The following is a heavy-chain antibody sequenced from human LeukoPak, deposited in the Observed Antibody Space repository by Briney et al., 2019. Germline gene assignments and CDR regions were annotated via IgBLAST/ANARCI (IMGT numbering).Heavy chain of an antibody. CDR3: ARDAISGSYSYFDY. D-gene: IGHD1-26*01. V-gene: IGHV1-69*04. Sequence: ASVKVSCKASGYTFTDYYMHWVRQAPGQGLEWMGRIIPILGIANYAQKFQGRVTITADKSTSTAYMELSSLRSEDTAVYYCARDAISGSYSYFDYWGQGTLVTVSS. J-gene: IGHJ4*02. CDR1: GYTFTDYY. CDR2: IIPILGIA.